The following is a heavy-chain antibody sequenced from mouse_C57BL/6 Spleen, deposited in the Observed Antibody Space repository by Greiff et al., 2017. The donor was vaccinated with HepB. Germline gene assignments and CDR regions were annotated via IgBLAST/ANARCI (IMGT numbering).Heavy chain of an antibody. CDR3: ARGADSSYVRYFDV. Sequence: QVQLQQSGAALVRPGTSVKMSCKASGYTFTNYWIGWAKQRPGHGLEWIGDIYPGGGYTNYNEKFKGKATLTVDTSSSTAYMLFSSLTSEDSAIYSCARGADSSYVRYFDVWGTGTTVTGSS. CDR1: GYTFTNYW. D-gene: IGHD1-1*01. J-gene: IGHJ1*03. V-gene: IGHV1-63*01. CDR2: IYPGGGYT.